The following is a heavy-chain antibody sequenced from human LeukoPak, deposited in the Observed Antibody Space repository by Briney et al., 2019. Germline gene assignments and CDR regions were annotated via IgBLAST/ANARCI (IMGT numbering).Heavy chain of an antibody. J-gene: IGHJ4*02. D-gene: IGHD1-7*01. CDR1: GDSITNGSYY. V-gene: IGHV4-61*02. Sequence: SETLSLTCTVSGDSITNGSYYWSWIRQPAGKGLEWIGRLYIRGSTNYSPSLKSRVTISADRSKNQLSLSLRSVAAADTGVYFCARAATGNYHFDSWRKGTLVTVSS. CDR3: ARAATGNYHFDS. CDR2: LYIRGST.